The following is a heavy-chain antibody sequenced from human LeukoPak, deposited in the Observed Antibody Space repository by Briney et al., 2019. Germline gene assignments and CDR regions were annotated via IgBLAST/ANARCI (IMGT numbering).Heavy chain of an antibody. CDR3: AKDRRGSCNAGSCYCCDY. Sequence: GGSLRLSCTASEFTFNSYGMHWVRQAPGKGLEWVAFIRFDGSDELYADSVKGRFTISRDNSKNTLYLQMNSLRAGDTAVYYCAKDRRGSCNAGSCYCCDYWGRGALVTVSS. D-gene: IGHD2-15*01. V-gene: IGHV3-30*02. CDR1: EFTFNSYG. J-gene: IGHJ4*02. CDR2: IRFDGSDE.